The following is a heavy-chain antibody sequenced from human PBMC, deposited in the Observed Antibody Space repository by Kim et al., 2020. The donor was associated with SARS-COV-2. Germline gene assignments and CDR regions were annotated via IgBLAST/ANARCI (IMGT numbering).Heavy chain of an antibody. V-gene: IGHV1-18*01. D-gene: IGHD3-3*01. J-gene: IGHJ4*02. CDR3: AREGLYYDFWSGSPSDY. Sequence: ASVKVSCKASGYTFTSYGISWVRQAPGQGLEWMGWISAYNGNTNYAQKLQGRVTMTTDTSTSTAYMELRSLRSDDTAVYYCAREGLYYDFWSGSPSDYWGQGTLVTVSS. CDR2: ISAYNGNT. CDR1: GYTFTSYG.